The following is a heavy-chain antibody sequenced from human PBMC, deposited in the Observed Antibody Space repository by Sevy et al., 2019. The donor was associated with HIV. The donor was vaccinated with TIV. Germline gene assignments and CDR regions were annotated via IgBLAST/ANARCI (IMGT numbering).Heavy chain of an antibody. CDR1: GVAFSSYA. V-gene: IGHV3-30*04. CDR3: ARFPPERAFDI. Sequence: GGSLRLSCAASGVAFSSYAMHWVRQAPDKGLEWVAVISYDGSNQEYADSVKGRFTISRDNSKNTLYLKMNSLRVEDTAVYYCARFPPERAFDIWGQGTMVTVSS. J-gene: IGHJ3*02. CDR2: ISYDGSNQ.